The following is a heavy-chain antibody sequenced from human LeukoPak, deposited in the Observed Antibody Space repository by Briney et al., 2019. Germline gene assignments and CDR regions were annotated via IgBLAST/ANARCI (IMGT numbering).Heavy chain of an antibody. D-gene: IGHD6-6*01. Sequence: SETLSLTCTVPGGPISSYYWSWIRQPAGKGLEWIGRIYTSGSTNYNPSLKSRVTMSVDTSKNQFSLKLSSVTAADTAVYYCARVRNGRVSYYYYYYMDVWGKGTTVTVSS. V-gene: IGHV4-4*07. CDR2: IYTSGST. CDR1: GGPISSYY. J-gene: IGHJ6*03. CDR3: ARVRNGRVSYYYYYYMDV.